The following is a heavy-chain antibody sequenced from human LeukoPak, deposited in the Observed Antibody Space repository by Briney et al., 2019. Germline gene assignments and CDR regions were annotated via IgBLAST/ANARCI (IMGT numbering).Heavy chain of an antibody. CDR1: GFTFSSYW. D-gene: IGHD3-10*01. CDR2: INSDGSST. V-gene: IGHV3-74*01. Sequence: GGSLRLSCAASGFTFSSYWMHWVRQAPGKGLVWVSRINSDGSSTSYADSVKGRFTISRDNAKNSLYLQMNSLRAEDTAVYYCAKDAGMVRGSMFDYWGQGTLVTVSS. J-gene: IGHJ4*02. CDR3: AKDAGMVRGSMFDY.